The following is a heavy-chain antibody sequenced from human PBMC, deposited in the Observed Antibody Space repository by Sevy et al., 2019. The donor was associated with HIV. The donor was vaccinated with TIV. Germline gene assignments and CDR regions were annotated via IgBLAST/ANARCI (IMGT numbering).Heavy chain of an antibody. Sequence: GGSLRLSCAASGFSFSSYGMHWVRQAPGKGLEWMSYIQYDGSNKDYADSVKGRLTISRDNSKNTLCLQMNSLRVEDTAVFYCVKEGGGEGGDHWGQGTLVTVSS. J-gene: IGHJ4*02. V-gene: IGHV3-30*02. CDR3: VKEGGGEGGDH. CDR2: IQYDGSNK. D-gene: IGHD2-21*01. CDR1: GFSFSSYG.